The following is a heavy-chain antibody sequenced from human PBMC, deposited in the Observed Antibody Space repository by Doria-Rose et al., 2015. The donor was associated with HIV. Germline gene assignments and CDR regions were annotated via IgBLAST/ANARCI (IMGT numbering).Heavy chain of an antibody. CDR1: GGSFSGYY. J-gene: IGHJ6*02. V-gene: IGHV4-34*01. D-gene: IGHD1-1*01. CDR3: ARGLLRGGWNDVDYYYGMDV. Sequence: QVQLQQWDAGLVKPSETLSLTCAVFGGSFSGYYWSWIRQPPGKGLEWIGEINHSGSTNYRTSLKSRVTISLDTSSDRFPWKLSCVPAVDTAVYYCARGLLRGGWNDVDYYYGMDVWGQGTTVTVSS. CDR2: INHSGST.